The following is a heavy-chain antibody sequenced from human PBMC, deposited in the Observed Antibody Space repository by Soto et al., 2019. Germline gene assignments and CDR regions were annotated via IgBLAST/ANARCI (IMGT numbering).Heavy chain of an antibody. CDR1: GGSISSGDYY. CDR3: ARERVPAYINHAWFDP. Sequence: PSENLSLTCTVSGGSISSGDYYWSWIRQPPGKGLEWIGYNYYSGSTYYNPSLKSQVTISIDTSKNQFSLKLSSVTAADTAVYYCARERVPAYINHAWFDPWGQGTLVTVSS. J-gene: IGHJ5*02. D-gene: IGHD2-2*01. V-gene: IGHV4-30-4*01. CDR2: NYYSGST.